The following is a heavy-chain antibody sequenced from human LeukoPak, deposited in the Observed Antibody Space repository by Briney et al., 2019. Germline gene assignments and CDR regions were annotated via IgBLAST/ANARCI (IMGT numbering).Heavy chain of an antibody. CDR2: ISSSSSYI. CDR3: ARGLFYYYDSSGYDY. D-gene: IGHD3-22*01. J-gene: IGHJ4*02. Sequence: GGSLRLSCAASGFTFSSYAMSWVRQAPGKGLEWVSSISSSSSYIYYADSVKGRFTISRDNAKNSLYLQMNSLRAEDTAVYYCARGLFYYYDSSGYDYWGQGTLVTVSS. V-gene: IGHV3-21*01. CDR1: GFTFSSYA.